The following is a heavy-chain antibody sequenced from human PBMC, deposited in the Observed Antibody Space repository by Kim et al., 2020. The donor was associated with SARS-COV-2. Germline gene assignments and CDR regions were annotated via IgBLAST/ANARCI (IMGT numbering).Heavy chain of an antibody. Sequence: GGSLRLSCAASGFTFSSYEMNWVRQAPGKGLEWVSYISSSGSTIYYADSVKGRFTISRDNAKNSLYLQMNSLRADDTAVYYCARPGGYYGSGSHRDGMDVWGQGTTVTVSS. CDR1: GFTFSSYE. J-gene: IGHJ6*02. CDR3: ARPGGYYGSGSHRDGMDV. D-gene: IGHD3-10*01. CDR2: ISSSGSTI. V-gene: IGHV3-48*03.